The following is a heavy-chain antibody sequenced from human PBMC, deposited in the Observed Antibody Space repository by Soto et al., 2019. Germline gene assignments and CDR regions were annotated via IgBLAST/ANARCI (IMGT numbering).Heavy chain of an antibody. J-gene: IGHJ4*02. V-gene: IGHV4-39*01. CDR1: GGSISSSSYY. CDR2: IYYSGTT. CDR3: ARHRGYYDILTGYYTELNFDY. Sequence: PSETLSPTCTVYGGSISSSSYYWGWIRQTPGKGLEWFGRIYYSGTTYYNPSLKSRVTISVDTSKNQFSLKLSSVTAADTAVYYCARHRGYYDILTGYYTELNFDYWGQGTLVTVSS. D-gene: IGHD3-9*01.